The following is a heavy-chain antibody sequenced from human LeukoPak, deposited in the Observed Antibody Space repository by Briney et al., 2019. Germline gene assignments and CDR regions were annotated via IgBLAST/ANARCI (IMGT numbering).Heavy chain of an antibody. Sequence: PSETLSLTCTVSGGSIGPYYWSWLRQPAGKALEWIGRSYTTGSTNYNPSLKSRVTMSLDTSKNQFSLKLSSVTAVDTAVYYCARSGGSGFQLDSWGQGTLVTVSS. D-gene: IGHD3-16*01. CDR3: ARSGGSGFQLDS. CDR2: SYTTGST. V-gene: IGHV4-4*07. CDR1: GGSIGPYY. J-gene: IGHJ4*02.